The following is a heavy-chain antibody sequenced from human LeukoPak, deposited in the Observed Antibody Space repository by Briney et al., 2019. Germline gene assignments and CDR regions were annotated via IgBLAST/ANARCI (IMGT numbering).Heavy chain of an antibody. Sequence: PGGSLRLSCVASGFTFGNYGMSWVRQVPGKGLEWVSGINWNGASTVYADSVKGRFTISRDNAKNSLYLQMNSLRAEDTALYYCARDRGFSSSWRLFVYWGQGTLVTVSS. D-gene: IGHD6-13*01. CDR1: GFTFGNYG. J-gene: IGHJ4*02. V-gene: IGHV3-20*04. CDR2: INWNGAST. CDR3: ARDRGFSSSWRLFVY.